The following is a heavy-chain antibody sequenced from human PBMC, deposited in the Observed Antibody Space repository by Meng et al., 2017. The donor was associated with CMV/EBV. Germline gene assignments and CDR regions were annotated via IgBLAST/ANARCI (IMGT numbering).Heavy chain of an antibody. CDR2: INHSGST. J-gene: IGHJ6*02. D-gene: IGHD3-3*01. Sequence: PETLSLTCAVYGGSFSGHYWSWIRQPPGKGLEWIGEINHSGSTNYNPSLKSRVTISVDTSKNQLSLKLSSVTAADTAVYYCARANLYCGFWSGKRLYYYGMDVWGQGTTVTVSS. V-gene: IGHV4-34*01. CDR1: GGSFSGHY. CDR3: ARANLYCGFWSGKRLYYYGMDV.